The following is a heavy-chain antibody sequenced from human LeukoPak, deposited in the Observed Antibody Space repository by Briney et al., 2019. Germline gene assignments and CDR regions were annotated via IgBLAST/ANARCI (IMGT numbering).Heavy chain of an antibody. CDR2: IYHSGST. CDR1: GYSISSGYY. V-gene: IGHV4-38-2*02. Sequence: PSETLSLTCTVSGYSISSGYYWGWIRQPPGKGLEWIGSIYHSGSTYYNPSLKSRVTISVDTSKNQFSLKLSSVTAADTAVYYCAHWVGYSYGYGAHIGWGQGTLVTVSS. D-gene: IGHD5-18*01. J-gene: IGHJ4*02. CDR3: AHWVGYSYGYGAHIG.